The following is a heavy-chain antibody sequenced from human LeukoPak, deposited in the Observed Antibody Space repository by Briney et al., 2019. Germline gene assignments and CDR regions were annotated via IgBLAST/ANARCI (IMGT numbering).Heavy chain of an antibody. CDR2: ISGNGGGA. Sequence: GGSLRLSCAASGFAFGSYAMSWVRQAPGKGLEWVSAISGNGGGAYYADSVKGRFTISRDNSKNTLYLQMNSLRAEDTAVYYCAKGTKVIVVDNYFDYWGQGTLVTVSS. CDR3: AKGTKVIVVDNYFDY. J-gene: IGHJ4*02. D-gene: IGHD3-22*01. CDR1: GFAFGSYA. V-gene: IGHV3-23*01.